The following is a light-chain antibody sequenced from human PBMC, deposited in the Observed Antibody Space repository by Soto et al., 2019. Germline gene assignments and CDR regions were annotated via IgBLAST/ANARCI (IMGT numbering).Light chain of an antibody. CDR2: DAS. CDR3: QQLRGT. CDR1: QSVSSY. J-gene: IGKJ5*01. Sequence: EIVLTQSPATLSLSPGERATLSCRASQSVSSYLAWYQQKPGQAPRLLIYDASNRATGIPARFSGSGSGTDFTLTISSLEPEDFAVYYCQQLRGTFGQGTRLEI. V-gene: IGKV3-11*01.